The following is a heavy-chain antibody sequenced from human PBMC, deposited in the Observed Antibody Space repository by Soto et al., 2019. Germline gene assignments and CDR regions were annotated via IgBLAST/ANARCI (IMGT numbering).Heavy chain of an antibody. D-gene: IGHD3-16*01. CDR2: ISGSGSST. Sequence: GGSLRLSCAASGFTFSSYAMSWVRQAPGKGLEWVSAISGSGSSTYYADSVKGRFTISRDNSKNTLYLQMNSLRAEDTAVYYCAKLKKYYDYIWGSYGDYWGQGTLVTVSS. CDR3: AKLKKYYDYIWGSYGDY. J-gene: IGHJ4*02. CDR1: GFTFSSYA. V-gene: IGHV3-23*01.